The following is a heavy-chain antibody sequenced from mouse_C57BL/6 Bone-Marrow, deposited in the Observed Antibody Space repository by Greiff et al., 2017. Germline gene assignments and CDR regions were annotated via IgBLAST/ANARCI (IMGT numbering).Heavy chain of an antibody. J-gene: IGHJ2*01. CDR2: IDPEDGET. CDR3: TSSLIYYGTNY. V-gene: IGHV14-2*01. Sequence: EVQLQQSGAELVKPGASVKLSCTASGFNFKDYYIHWVKQRTEQGLEWIGRIDPEDGETKYDPKVKDKATITADTSSNTAYLQLSSLTSEDTAVYYCTSSLIYYGTNYWGQGTTLTVSS. D-gene: IGHD1-1*01. CDR1: GFNFKDYY.